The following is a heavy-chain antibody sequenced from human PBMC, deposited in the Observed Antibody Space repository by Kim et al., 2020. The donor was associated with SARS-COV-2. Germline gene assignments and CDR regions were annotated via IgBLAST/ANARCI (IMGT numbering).Heavy chain of an antibody. Sequence: PSLESRVTISVDASKNQFSLKLSSGTAADTAVYYCVGYYYDSSGYYFGMDVWGQGTTVTVSS. V-gene: IGHV4-59*01. J-gene: IGHJ6*02. CDR3: VGYYYDSSGYYFGMDV. D-gene: IGHD3-22*01.